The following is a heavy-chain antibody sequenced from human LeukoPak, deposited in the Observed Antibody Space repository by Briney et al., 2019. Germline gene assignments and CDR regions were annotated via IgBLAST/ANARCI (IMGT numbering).Heavy chain of an antibody. Sequence: ASVKVSCKTSGYTFTAYDLNWVRQAPGQGLGWMGWMKSNSGDTHFAQRFQGRVTMTRNTSMSTAFMELSSLRSEDTAVYYCARGEYSSSWYPFDYWGQGSLVTVSS. D-gene: IGHD6-13*01. J-gene: IGHJ4*02. V-gene: IGHV1-8*01. CDR1: GYTFTAYD. CDR3: ARGEYSSSWYPFDY. CDR2: MKSNSGDT.